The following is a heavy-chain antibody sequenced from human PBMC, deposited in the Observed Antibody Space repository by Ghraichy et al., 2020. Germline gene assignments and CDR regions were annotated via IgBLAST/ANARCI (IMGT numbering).Heavy chain of an antibody. CDR1: GFTFSNAW. Sequence: GGSLRLSCEASGFTFSNAWMTWVRQAPGKGLEWVGRIKSKADSGTTDYAAPVKGRFSISRDDSKNTLSLQMNSLKTEDTAVYYCTTVGGTYRRPYFDHWGQGTLVTVSS. CDR2: IKSKADSGTT. J-gene: IGHJ4*02. CDR3: TTVGGTYRRPYFDH. V-gene: IGHV3-15*01. D-gene: IGHD1-26*01.